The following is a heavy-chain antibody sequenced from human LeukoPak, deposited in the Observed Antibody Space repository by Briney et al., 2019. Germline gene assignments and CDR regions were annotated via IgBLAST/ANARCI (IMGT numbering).Heavy chain of an antibody. CDR3: ARDLSDTGNAFDI. CDR1: GFTFSDYY. D-gene: IGHD5-18*01. J-gene: IGHJ3*02. V-gene: IGHV3-11*04. CDR2: ISSSGSTI. Sequence: GGSLRLSCAASGFTFSDYYTSWIRQAPGKGLEWVSYISSSGSTIYYADSVKGRFTISRDNAKNSLYLQMNSLRAEDTAVYYCARDLSDTGNAFDIWGQGTMVTVSS.